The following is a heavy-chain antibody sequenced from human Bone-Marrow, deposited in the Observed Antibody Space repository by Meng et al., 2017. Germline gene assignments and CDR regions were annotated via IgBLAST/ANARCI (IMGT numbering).Heavy chain of an antibody. CDR3: AREPRDYGDYSR. Sequence: GGSLRLSCAGSGFTFRNYWMYWVRQAPGKGLVWVSRINSDGSSTSYADSVKGRFTISRDNAKNTLYLQMNSLRAEDTAVYYCAREPRDYGDYSRWGQGTLVTVSS. V-gene: IGHV3-74*01. J-gene: IGHJ4*02. CDR1: GFTFRNYW. D-gene: IGHD4-17*01. CDR2: INSDGSST.